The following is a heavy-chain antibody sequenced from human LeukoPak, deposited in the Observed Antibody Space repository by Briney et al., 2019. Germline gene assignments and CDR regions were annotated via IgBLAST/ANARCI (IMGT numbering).Heavy chain of an antibody. CDR3: ARDLWYSGSRAPRRAFDT. D-gene: IGHD1-26*01. CDR2: ISSSGRTM. Sequence: PGGSLTVSLEASGFMFSSYEINWVRQAPGKGLEWVSFISSSGRTMYYADSVKGRFTVSRDNAKNSVYLQMNSLRAEDTAVYYCARDLWYSGSRAPRRAFDTWGQGTMVTVSS. J-gene: IGHJ3*02. V-gene: IGHV3-48*03. CDR1: GFMFSSYE.